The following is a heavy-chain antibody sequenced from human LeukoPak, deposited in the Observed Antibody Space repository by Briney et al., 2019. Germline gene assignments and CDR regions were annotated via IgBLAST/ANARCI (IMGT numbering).Heavy chain of an antibody. D-gene: IGHD3-10*01. CDR1: GFTFSNNG. V-gene: IGHV3-23*01. CDR3: LPYGSGST. J-gene: IGHJ5*02. Sequence: GGSLRLSCTASGFTFSNNGMTWVRQAPRKGLEWVSAIVASGSTFTADPVKGRFTISRDSSKNTVYLQMNTLRVEDTAIYYCLPYGSGSTWGQGTLVTVSS. CDR2: IVASGST.